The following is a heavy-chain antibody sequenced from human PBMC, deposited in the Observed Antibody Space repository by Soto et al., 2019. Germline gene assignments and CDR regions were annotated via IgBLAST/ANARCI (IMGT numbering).Heavy chain of an antibody. CDR2: INAGNGNT. Sequence: ASVKVSCKASGYTFTSYAMHWVRQAPGQRLEWMGWINAGNGNTKYSQKFQGRVTITRDTSASTAYMELSSLRSEDTAVYYCATSGYCISTSCAPYSYYGMDVWGQGTTVTSP. CDR1: GYTFTSYA. D-gene: IGHD2-2*03. CDR3: ATSGYCISTSCAPYSYYGMDV. V-gene: IGHV1-3*01. J-gene: IGHJ6*02.